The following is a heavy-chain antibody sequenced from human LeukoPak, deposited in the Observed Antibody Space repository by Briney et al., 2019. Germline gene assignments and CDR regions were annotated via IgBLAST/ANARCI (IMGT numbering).Heavy chain of an antibody. CDR1: GFTFSAYW. J-gene: IGHJ4*02. V-gene: IGHV3-7*01. D-gene: IGHD3-16*01. CDR2: IKQAGSGK. Sequence: GGSLRLSCAASGFTFSAYWMSWVRQAPGKGLEWVANIKQAGSGKDYVVSVKGRFTISRDNSKNSLYLQMNSLSVEDTAIYYCARHNRGGDWDYWGQGTLVTVSS. CDR3: ARHNRGGDWDY.